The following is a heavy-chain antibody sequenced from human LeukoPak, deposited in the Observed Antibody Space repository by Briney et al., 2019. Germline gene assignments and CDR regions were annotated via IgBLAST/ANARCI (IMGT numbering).Heavy chain of an antibody. V-gene: IGHV4-34*01. CDR3: ARGVAAAGTTWFDP. CDR2: INHSGST. CDR1: GGSFSGYY. J-gene: IGHJ5*02. D-gene: IGHD6-13*01. Sequence: SETLSVTCAVYGGSFSGYYWSWIRQPPGKGLEWIGEINHSGSTNYNPSLKSRVTISVDTSKNQFSLKLSSVTAADTAVYYCARGVAAAGTTWFDPWGQGTLVTVSS.